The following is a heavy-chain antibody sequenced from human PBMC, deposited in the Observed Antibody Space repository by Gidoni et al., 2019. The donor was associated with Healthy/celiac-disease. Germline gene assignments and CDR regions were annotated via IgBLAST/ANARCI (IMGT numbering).Heavy chain of an antibody. CDR2: IYYSGST. CDR3: ARDGLRGYYYGMDV. CDR1: GGSISSSSSY. V-gene: IGHV4-39*07. D-gene: IGHD3-10*01. Sequence: QLQLQESGPGLVKPSETLSLTCTVSGGSISSSSSYWGWIRQPPGKGLEWIGSIYYSGSTYYNPSLKSRVTISVDTSKNQFSLKLSSVTAADTAVYYCARDGLRGYYYGMDVWGQGTTVTVSS. J-gene: IGHJ6*02.